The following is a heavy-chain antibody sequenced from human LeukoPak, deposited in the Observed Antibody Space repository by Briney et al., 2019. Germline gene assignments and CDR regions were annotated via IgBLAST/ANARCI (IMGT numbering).Heavy chain of an antibody. Sequence: ASVKVSCKASGYTFIAYYMHWVRQAPGQGLEWMGWINPNSGDTTYAQKFQCRVTMTRDTSISTAYMELSRLLSDDTAIYYCARDHKGSAFDIWGQGTMVTVSS. J-gene: IGHJ3*02. CDR3: ARDHKGSAFDI. CDR2: INPNSGDT. CDR1: GYTFIAYY. V-gene: IGHV1-2*02.